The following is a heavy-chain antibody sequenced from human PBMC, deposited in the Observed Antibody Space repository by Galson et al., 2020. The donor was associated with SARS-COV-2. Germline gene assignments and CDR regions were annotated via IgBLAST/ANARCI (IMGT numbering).Heavy chain of an antibody. CDR1: GFSLSTSGMC. D-gene: IGHD6-19*01. CDR3: ARLDTGYSSGRNRDAFDI. J-gene: IGHJ3*02. Sequence: SGPTLVKPTQTITLTCTFSGFSLSTSGMCVSWIRQPPGKALEWLALIDWDDDKYYSTSLKTRLTISKDTSKNQVVLTMTNMDPVDTATYYCARLDTGYSSGRNRDAFDIWGQGTMVTVSS. V-gene: IGHV2-70*01. CDR2: IDWDDDK.